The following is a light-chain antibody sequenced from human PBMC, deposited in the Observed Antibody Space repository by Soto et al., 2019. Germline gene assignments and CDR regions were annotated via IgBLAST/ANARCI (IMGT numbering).Light chain of an antibody. V-gene: IGKV1-12*01. CDR1: QGISSC. J-gene: IGKJ1*01. Sequence: IQTAQSPSAVPASVVDIASIGCRASQGISSCLAWYQQKPGKAPKLLIYAASTLQSGVPSRFSGSGSGTEFTLTISSLQPEDFATYYCQQLNSYPRTFGQGTKVDIK. CDR3: QQLNSYPRT. CDR2: AAS.